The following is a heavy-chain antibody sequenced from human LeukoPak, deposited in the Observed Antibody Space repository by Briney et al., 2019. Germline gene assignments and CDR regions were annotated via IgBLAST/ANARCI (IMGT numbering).Heavy chain of an antibody. V-gene: IGHV3-23*01. CDR1: GFTFSSYA. D-gene: IGHD1-26*01. Sequence: GGSLRLSCAASGFTFSSYAMSWVRQAPGKGLEWVSTITGSGDNTHHADSVKGRFTISRDNSINTLYLQMNSLRAEDTAIYYCAKDGNYFNFDSWGQGTLVTVSS. CDR2: ITGSGDNT. J-gene: IGHJ4*02. CDR3: AKDGNYFNFDS.